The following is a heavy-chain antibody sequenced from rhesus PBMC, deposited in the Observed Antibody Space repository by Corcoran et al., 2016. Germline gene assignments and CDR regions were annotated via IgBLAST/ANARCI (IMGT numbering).Heavy chain of an antibody. CDR3: ATGRVLRAAGPDSYFDY. CDR1: GYTFTDYY. Sequence: EVQLVQSGAEVKKPGASVKISCKASGYTFTDYYLHWVRQAPGKGHEWMGRVDPADDEANNPQNHKDRVTITAETATATAYMELSSMRSEDTAVYYCATGRVLRAAGPDSYFDYWGQGVLVTVSS. CDR2: VDPADDEA. D-gene: IGHD6-13*01. J-gene: IGHJ4*01. V-gene: IGHV1-111*02.